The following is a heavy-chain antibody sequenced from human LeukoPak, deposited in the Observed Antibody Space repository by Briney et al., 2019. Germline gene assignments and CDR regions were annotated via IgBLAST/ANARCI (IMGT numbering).Heavy chain of an antibody. CDR3: ARGTYGDSEYNWFDP. D-gene: IGHD4-17*01. Sequence: SETLSLTCTVSGGSISSYYWSWIRQPAGKGLEWIGRIYTSGSTNYNPSLKSRVIMSVDTSKNQFSLKLTSVTAADTAVYYCARGTYGDSEYNWFDPWGQGTLVTVSS. J-gene: IGHJ5*02. CDR2: IYTSGST. CDR1: GGSISSYY. V-gene: IGHV4-4*07.